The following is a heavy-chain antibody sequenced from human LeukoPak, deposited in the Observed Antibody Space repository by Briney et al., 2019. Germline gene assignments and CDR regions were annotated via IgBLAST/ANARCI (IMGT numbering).Heavy chain of an antibody. CDR1: GGSISSSNW. D-gene: IGHD2-2*01. CDR2: IYHSGST. V-gene: IGHV4-4*02. CDR3: ARGKGIVVVPAAPTDFDY. J-gene: IGHJ4*02. Sequence: PSETLSLTCAVSGGSISSSNWWSWVRQPPGKGLEWIGEIYHSGSTNYNPSLKSRVTISVDTSKNQFSLKLSSVTAADTAVYYCARGKGIVVVPAAPTDFDYWGQGTLVTVSS.